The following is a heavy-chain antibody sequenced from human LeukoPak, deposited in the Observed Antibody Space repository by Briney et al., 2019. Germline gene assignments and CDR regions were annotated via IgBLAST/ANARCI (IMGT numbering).Heavy chain of an antibody. CDR3: ARDGGTVDPDYGDYDLVWGDL. CDR1: GFTFSNYW. CDR2: INSDGINT. D-gene: IGHD4-17*01. V-gene: IGHV3-74*01. J-gene: IGHJ5*02. Sequence: PGGSLRLSCAASGFTFSNYWMHWVRQAPGKGLVWVSRINSDGINTSYADSVKGRFTISRDNAKNTLNLQMNSLRAEDTAVYYCARDGGTVDPDYGDYDLVWGDLWGQGTLVTVSS.